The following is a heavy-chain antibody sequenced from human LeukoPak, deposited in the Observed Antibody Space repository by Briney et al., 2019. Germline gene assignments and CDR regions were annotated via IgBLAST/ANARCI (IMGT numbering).Heavy chain of an antibody. J-gene: IGHJ4*02. D-gene: IGHD3-10*01. CDR2: ISASSAYM. V-gene: IGHV3-21*01. CDR1: GFTFSSYA. Sequence: PGRSLRLSCAASGFTFSSYAMNWVRQAPGKGLEWVSSISASSAYMYYAASVKGRHTISRDNAKNSLYLQMNSLRAEDTAVYYCARDFSETLGVWGQGTLVTVSS. CDR3: ARDFSETLGV.